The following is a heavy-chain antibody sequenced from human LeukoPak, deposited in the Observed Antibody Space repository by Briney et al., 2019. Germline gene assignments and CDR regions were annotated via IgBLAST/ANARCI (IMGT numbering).Heavy chain of an antibody. CDR2: ISGSGGST. J-gene: IGHJ4*02. V-gene: IGHV3-23*01. D-gene: IGHD3-10*01. Sequence: GGSLRLSCAASGFTFSSYAMSWVRQAPGKGLEWVSAISGSGGSTYYADSVKGRFTISRDNSKNTLYLQMNILRAEDTAVYYCAKDLPSDYYGSGSYYSVRNYYFDYWGQGTLVTVSS. CDR1: GFTFSSYA. CDR3: AKDLPSDYYGSGSYYSVRNYYFDY.